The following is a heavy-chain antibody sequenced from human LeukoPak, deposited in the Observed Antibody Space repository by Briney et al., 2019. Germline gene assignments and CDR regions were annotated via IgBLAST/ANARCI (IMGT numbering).Heavy chain of an antibody. V-gene: IGHV4-34*01. J-gene: IGHJ4*02. Sequence: KPSETLSLTCAVYGGSFSGYYWSWTRQPPGKGLEWIGEINHSGSTNYNPSLKSRVTISVDTSKNQFSLKLSSVTAADTAVYYCARRGMATITDYWGQGTLVTVSS. CDR1: GGSFSGYY. D-gene: IGHD5-24*01. CDR2: INHSGST. CDR3: ARRGMATITDY.